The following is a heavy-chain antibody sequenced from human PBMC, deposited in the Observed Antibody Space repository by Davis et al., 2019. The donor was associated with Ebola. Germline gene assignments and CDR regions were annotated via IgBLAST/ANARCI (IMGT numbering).Heavy chain of an antibody. Sequence: GGSLRLSCAASGFTFSSYAVHWVRQAPGKGLEWVAVMSYDGSNKYYADSVRGRFNISRDNSKITLYLQMSSLRAEDTAVYYFANWNYGYLDYWGQGTLVTVSS. CDR2: MSYDGSNK. CDR1: GFTFSSYA. V-gene: IGHV3-30-3*01. J-gene: IGHJ4*02. D-gene: IGHD1-7*01. CDR3: ANWNYGYLDY.